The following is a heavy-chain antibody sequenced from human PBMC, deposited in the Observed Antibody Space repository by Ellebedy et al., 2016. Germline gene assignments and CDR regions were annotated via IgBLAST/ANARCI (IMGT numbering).Heavy chain of an antibody. J-gene: IGHJ4*02. Sequence: ASVKVSCXASGYTFTGYYMHWVRQAPGQGLEWKGWINPNSGGTNYAQKFQGRVTMTRDTSISTAYMELSRLRSDDTAVYYCAREASPDYVWGSYRFNFDYWGQGTLVTVSS. CDR2: INPNSGGT. CDR1: GYTFTGYY. D-gene: IGHD3-16*02. V-gene: IGHV1-2*02. CDR3: AREASPDYVWGSYRFNFDY.